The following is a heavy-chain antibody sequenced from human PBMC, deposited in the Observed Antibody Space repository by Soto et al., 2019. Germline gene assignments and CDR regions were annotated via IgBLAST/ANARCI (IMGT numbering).Heavy chain of an antibody. V-gene: IGHV2-5*02. D-gene: IGHD5-18*01. CDR2: IYWDDDK. CDR1: GFSLSTSGVG. Sequence: QITLKESGPTLVKPTQTLTLTCSFSGFSLSTSGVGVAWIRQPPGKALELLALIYWDDDKRYSPSLKSRLTIXTDSYXXQVVLKMTNMDPVDTATYYCAHHSGYNYGLNAFDIWGQGTMVTVSS. J-gene: IGHJ3*02. CDR3: AHHSGYNYGLNAFDI.